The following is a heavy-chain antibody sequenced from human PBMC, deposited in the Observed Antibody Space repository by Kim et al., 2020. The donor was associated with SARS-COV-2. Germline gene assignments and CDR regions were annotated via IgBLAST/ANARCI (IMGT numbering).Heavy chain of an antibody. CDR2: IIPIFGTA. Sequence: SVKVSCKASGGTFSSYAISWVRQAPGQGLEWMGGIIPIFGTANYAQKFQGRVTITADESTSTAYMELSSLRSEDTAVYYCARDGKTYYDILTGYQTTKGIYYYYGMDVWGQGTTVTVSS. J-gene: IGHJ6*02. D-gene: IGHD3-9*01. CDR3: ARDGKTYYDILTGYQTTKGIYYYYGMDV. CDR1: GGTFSSYA. V-gene: IGHV1-69*13.